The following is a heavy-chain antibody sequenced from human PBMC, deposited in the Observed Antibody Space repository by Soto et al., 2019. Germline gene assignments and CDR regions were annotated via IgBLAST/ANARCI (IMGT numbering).Heavy chain of an antibody. CDR1: GYTFTSYG. V-gene: IGHV1-18*01. CDR2: ISAYNGNT. Sequence: ASVKVSCKASGYTFTSYGISWVRQAPGQGLEWMGWISAYNGNTNYAQKLQGRVTMTTDTSTSTAYMELRSLRSDDTAVYYCARVEGDETVAGLNWFDPWGQGTLVTVSS. CDR3: ARVEGDETVAGLNWFDP. D-gene: IGHD6-19*01. J-gene: IGHJ5*02.